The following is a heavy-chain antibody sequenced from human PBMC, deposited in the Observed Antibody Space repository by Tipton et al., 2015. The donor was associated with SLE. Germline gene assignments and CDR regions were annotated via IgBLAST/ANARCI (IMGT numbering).Heavy chain of an antibody. J-gene: IGHJ6*02. CDR1: DGSLSGYY. D-gene: IGHD3-10*01. V-gene: IGHV4-34*01. CDR3: AREGGYAGSGSYGTV. Sequence: TLSLTCTVFDGSLSGYYWTWIRQSPGKGLEWIGEVSHDGGANYNPSLESRGTISLETSKNQFSLKLTSVTAADTAVYFCAREGGYAGSGSYGTVWGQGTTVTVSS. CDR2: VSHDGGA.